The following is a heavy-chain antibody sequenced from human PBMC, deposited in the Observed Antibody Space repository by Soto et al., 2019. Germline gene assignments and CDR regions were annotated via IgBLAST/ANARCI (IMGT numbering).Heavy chain of an antibody. CDR3: ARDLREVVVHLPFDY. V-gene: IGHV1-18*01. D-gene: IGHD3-22*01. CDR2: ISGYSGNT. Sequence: GASVKVSCKASGYTFSSYGISWLRQAPGQGLEWLGSISGYSGNTNYPQKNQGRVTITTDTSTSTAYMELRSLRSDDTAVYYCARDLREVVVHLPFDYWGQGTLVTVSS. J-gene: IGHJ4*02. CDR1: GYTFSSYG.